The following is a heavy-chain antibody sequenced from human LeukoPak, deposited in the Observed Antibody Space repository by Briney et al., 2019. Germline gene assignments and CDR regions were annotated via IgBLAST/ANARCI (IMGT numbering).Heavy chain of an antibody. CDR3: ARPWIVVVPAALHP. V-gene: IGHV3-64*01. D-gene: IGHD2-2*01. J-gene: IGHJ5*02. CDR2: ISSNGGST. Sequence: SGGSLRLSCAASGFTFSSYAMHWVRQAPGKGLEYVSAISSNGGSTYYANSVKGRFTISRDNSKNTLYLQMGSLRAEDMAVYYCARPWIVVVPAALHPWGQGTLVTVSS. CDR1: GFTFSSYA.